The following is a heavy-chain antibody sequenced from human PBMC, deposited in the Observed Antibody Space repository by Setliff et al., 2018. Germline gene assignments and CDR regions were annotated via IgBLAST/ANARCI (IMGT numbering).Heavy chain of an antibody. Sequence: ASVKVSCKASGYTFTSYGISWVRQAPGQGLEWMGWISAYNGNTNYAQKLQGRVTMTTDTSTSTAYMELRSLRSDDTAVYYCAREYYDSSGYHGPLDYWGQGTLVTVSS. CDR3: AREYYDSSGYHGPLDY. J-gene: IGHJ4*02. CDR1: GYTFTSYG. V-gene: IGHV1-18*01. CDR2: ISAYNGNT. D-gene: IGHD3-22*01.